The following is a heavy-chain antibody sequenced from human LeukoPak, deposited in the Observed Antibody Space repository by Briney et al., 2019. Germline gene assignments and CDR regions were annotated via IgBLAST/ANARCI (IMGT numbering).Heavy chain of an antibody. V-gene: IGHV3-23*01. J-gene: IGHJ4*02. CDR1: GFTFSRFD. CDR3: AKRKNSPGYSSLDQ. CDR2: VCRTGSTK. Sequence: GGSLTLSCVVSGFTFSRFDLVWVRQAPGRGLEWISVVCRTGSTKYYADSVKGRFILSKDNTNTTVYLQMNSLRVDDSAVYYCAKRKNSPGYSSLDQWGQGTLVTVSS. D-gene: IGHD2-15*01.